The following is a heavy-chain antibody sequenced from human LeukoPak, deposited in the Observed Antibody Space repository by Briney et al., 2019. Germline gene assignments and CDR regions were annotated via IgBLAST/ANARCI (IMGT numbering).Heavy chain of an antibody. V-gene: IGHV1-69*13. CDR3: ARGILLWFGELKGFDP. CDR2: IIPIFGTA. D-gene: IGHD3-10*01. CDR1: GGTFSSYA. Sequence: SVKVSCKASGGTFSSYAISWVRQAPGQGLEWMGGIIPIFGTANYAQKFQGRVTITADESTSTAYMELSSLRSEDTAVYYCARGILLWFGELKGFDPWGQGTLVTVSS. J-gene: IGHJ5*02.